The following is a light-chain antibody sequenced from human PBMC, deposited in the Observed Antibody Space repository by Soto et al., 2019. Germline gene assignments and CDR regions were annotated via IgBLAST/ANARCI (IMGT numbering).Light chain of an antibody. CDR1: SSDVGGYTC. J-gene: IGLJ1*01. CDR2: EVI. V-gene: IGLV2-8*01. CDR3: KSYAGSNTYV. Sequence: QSALTQPPSASGSPGQSVTISCIGTSSDVGGYTCVSWYQQHPGKAPKLMIYEVIQRPSGVPDRFSGSKSGNTASLTVSGLQAADEADYFCKSYAGSNTYVFGSGTKLTVL.